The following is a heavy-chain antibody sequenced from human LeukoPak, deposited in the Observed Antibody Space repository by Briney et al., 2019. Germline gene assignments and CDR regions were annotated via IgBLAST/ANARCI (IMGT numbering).Heavy chain of an antibody. J-gene: IGHJ4*02. V-gene: IGHV4-31*03. CDR1: GGYISSGGYY. CDR2: IYYSGST. CDR3: ARTLMGLPYYFDY. D-gene: IGHD3-10*01. Sequence: SQTLSLTCTVSGGYISSGGYYWSWIRQHPGKGLEWIGYIYYSGSTYYNPSLKSRVTISVDTSKNQFSLKLSSVTAADTAVYYCARTLMGLPYYFDYWGQGTLVTVSS.